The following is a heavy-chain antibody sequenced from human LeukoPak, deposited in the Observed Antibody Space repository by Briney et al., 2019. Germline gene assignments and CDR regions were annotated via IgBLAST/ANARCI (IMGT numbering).Heavy chain of an antibody. J-gene: IGHJ6*03. V-gene: IGHV1-69*04. CDR2: IIPILNVA. CDR1: GGSFNSYV. D-gene: IGHD2-21*01. CDR3: ARGIPYYYYYYMDV. Sequence: ASVKVSCKASGGSFNSYVITWVRQAPGQGLEWMGRIIPILNVANFAQKFQGRVTITADKSTNTAHMELSSLRSEDTAVYYCARGIPYYYYYYMDVWGKGTTVTVSS.